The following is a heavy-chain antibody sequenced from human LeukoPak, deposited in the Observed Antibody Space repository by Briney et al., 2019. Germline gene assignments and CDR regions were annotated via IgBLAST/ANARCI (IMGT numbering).Heavy chain of an antibody. D-gene: IGHD3-9*01. CDR2: INHSGST. CDR3: ARGQAYYDILTGSPQNYYYYGMDV. V-gene: IGHV4-34*01. Sequence: PSETLSLTCAVYGGSFSGYYWSWIRQPPGKGLEWIGEINHSGSTNYNPSLKSRVTISVDTSKNQFSLKLSSVTAADTAVYYCARGQAYYDILTGSPQNYYYYGMDVWGKGTMVTVSS. J-gene: IGHJ6*04. CDR1: GGSFSGYY.